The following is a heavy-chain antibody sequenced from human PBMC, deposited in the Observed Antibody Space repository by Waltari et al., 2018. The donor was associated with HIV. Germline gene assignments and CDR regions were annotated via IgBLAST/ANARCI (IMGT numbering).Heavy chain of an antibody. J-gene: IGHJ2*01. CDR1: GLPFGEYD. D-gene: IGHD6-19*01. CDR3: VREVRTSGWYSRYFGL. Sequence: EVQLVESGGGFVQPGGSLRLTGVVPGLPFGEYDMHRVRHLREKGLEWVSGIDVRGNTYYAASVKGRFTISRENAKNSFYLQMDSLRADDTAIYYCVREVRTSGWYSRYFGLWGRGTLVTVYS. CDR2: IDVRGNT. V-gene: IGHV3-13*01.